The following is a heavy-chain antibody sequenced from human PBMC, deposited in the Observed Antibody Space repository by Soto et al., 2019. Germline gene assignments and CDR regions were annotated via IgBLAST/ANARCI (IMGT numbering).Heavy chain of an antibody. D-gene: IGHD6-19*01. J-gene: IGHJ4*02. CDR3: ARVGSGWYAPLDY. CDR2: ITESGEY. V-gene: IGHV4-4*02. CDR1: GGSMSRSYW. Sequence: QVQLQESGPGLVKPSGTLSLTCAVSGGSMSRSYWWTWLRQSPGKGLEWLGEITESGEYNYAPSFSSRVTMSVDKSKNHFSVMLTSVTAADTARYYCARVGSGWYAPLDYWGQGTLVTVSS.